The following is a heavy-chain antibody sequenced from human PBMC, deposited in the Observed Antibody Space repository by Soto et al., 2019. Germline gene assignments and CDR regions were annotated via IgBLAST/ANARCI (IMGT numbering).Heavy chain of an antibody. CDR3: SWCGEHRLLPCCQGRRFSDL. D-gene: IGHD2-15*01. V-gene: IGHV3-7*01. CDR1: GLNFSNHW. J-gene: IGHJ2*01. CDR2: INQDGSDK. Sequence: PGGSLRLSCTASGLNFSNHWMTWVRQVSGKGLEWVANINQDGSDKYYAESVKGRFTISRDNVKNLLSLQMNSLRVEDTAVYYCSWCGEHRLLPCCQGRRFSDL.